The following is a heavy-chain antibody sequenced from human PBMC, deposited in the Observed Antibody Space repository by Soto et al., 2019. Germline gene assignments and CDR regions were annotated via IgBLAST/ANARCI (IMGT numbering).Heavy chain of an antibody. Sequence: SETLSITCTVSGGSISSSSYYWGWIRQPPAKGLEWIGSIYYRRSTYYNPSLKSRVTISVDTSKNQFSLKLSSVTAADTAVYYCARLDANYHDSSHFDYWGQGTLVTV. CDR1: GGSISSSSYY. D-gene: IGHD3-22*01. V-gene: IGHV4-39*01. J-gene: IGHJ4*02. CDR3: ARLDANYHDSSHFDY. CDR2: IYYRRST.